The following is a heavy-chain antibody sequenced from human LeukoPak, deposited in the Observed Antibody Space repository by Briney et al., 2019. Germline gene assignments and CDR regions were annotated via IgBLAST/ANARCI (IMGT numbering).Heavy chain of an antibody. D-gene: IGHD5-18*01. CDR1: GGSISSGGYY. CDR2: IYYSGST. J-gene: IGHJ4*02. Sequence: SQTLSLTCTVSGGSISSGGYYWSWIRQHPGKGLEWIGYIYYSGSTYYNPSLKSRVTISVDTSKNQFSLELSSVTAADTAVYYCARRGYSYGYFDYWGQGTLVTVSS. CDR3: ARRGYSYGYFDY. V-gene: IGHV4-31*03.